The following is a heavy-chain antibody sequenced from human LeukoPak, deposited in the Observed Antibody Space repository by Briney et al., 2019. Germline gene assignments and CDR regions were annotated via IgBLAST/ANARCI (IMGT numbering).Heavy chain of an antibody. CDR1: GSTFRNYG. D-gene: IGHD6-13*01. J-gene: IGHJ4*02. V-gene: IGHV3-23*01. CDR3: AKSDTPWGSWYYFDS. CDR2: INNSGGAT. Sequence: GGSLRLPCAVSGSTFRNYGMSWVRQAPGKGLEWVSSINNSGGATYYADSVKGRFTISRDNSKNTLYLQMNSLRVEDTAVYYCAKSDTPWGSWYYFDSWGQGTLVTVSS.